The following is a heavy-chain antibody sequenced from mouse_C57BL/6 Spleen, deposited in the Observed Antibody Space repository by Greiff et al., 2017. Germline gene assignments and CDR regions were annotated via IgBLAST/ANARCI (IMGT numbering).Heavy chain of an antibody. CDR2: MYPSDSYT. Sequence: QVQLQQPGAELVMPGASVKLSCKASGYTFTSYWMHWVKQRPGKGLEWIGEMYPSDSYTNYNQKFKGKSTLTLDKSSSTAYMQLRSLTSEDSEVYYCASRCRYCAMDYWGQGTSVTVSS. V-gene: IGHV1-69*01. CDR1: GYTFTSYW. CDR3: ASRCRYCAMDY. J-gene: IGHJ4*01.